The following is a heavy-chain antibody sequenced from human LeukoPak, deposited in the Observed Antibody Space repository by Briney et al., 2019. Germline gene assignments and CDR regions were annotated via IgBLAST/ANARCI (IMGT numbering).Heavy chain of an antibody. D-gene: IGHD3-16*01. V-gene: IGHV3-23*01. CDR2: ISGSGDST. Sequence: GGSLRLSCAASGFTFSSYAMHWVRQAPGKGLEWVSGISGSGDSTYYADSVKGRFTISRDNSKNTLYLQMNSLRAEDTALYYCAKTRLGPDYWGQGTPVTVSS. CDR1: GFTFSSYA. J-gene: IGHJ4*02. CDR3: AKTRLGPDY.